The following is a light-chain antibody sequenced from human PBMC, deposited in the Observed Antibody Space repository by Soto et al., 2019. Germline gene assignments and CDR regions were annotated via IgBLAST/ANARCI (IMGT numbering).Light chain of an antibody. CDR1: QSVSNSY. CDR2: GAS. Sequence: EIVLTQSPGTLSLSPGERATLSCRASQSVSNSYLAWYQQKPGQAPSLLIYGASSRATGIPDRFSGSGSGTDFTLTISRLEPEDFAVYYCQQYGTLPSWTFGQGTKVEIK. CDR3: QQYGTLPSWT. V-gene: IGKV3-20*01. J-gene: IGKJ1*01.